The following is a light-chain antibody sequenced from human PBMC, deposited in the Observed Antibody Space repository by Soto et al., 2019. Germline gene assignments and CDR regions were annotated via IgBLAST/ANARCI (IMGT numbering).Light chain of an antibody. CDR3: QQYGSSPTWT. CDR2: AAS. Sequence: EIVLTQSPGTLSLSPGERATLSCRASQSVSNNYLAWYQQEPGQAPRLLIYAASSRATGIPDRFSGSGSGTDFTLTISRLEPEDFAVYYCQQYGSSPTWTCGQGTKVEIK. CDR1: QSVSNNY. V-gene: IGKV3-20*01. J-gene: IGKJ1*01.